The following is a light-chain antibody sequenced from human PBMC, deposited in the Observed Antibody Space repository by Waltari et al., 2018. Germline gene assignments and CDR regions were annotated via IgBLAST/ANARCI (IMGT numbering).Light chain of an antibody. CDR3: ATWDNSLTAVV. J-gene: IGLJ2*01. CDR1: SSNIGNYF. V-gene: IGLV1-51*01. CDR2: DNN. Sequence: QSVLTQPPSVSPAPGQKVTISCPGSSSNIGNYFLSWYHQLPGATPKLLIYDNNKRPSGIPDRFSASKSGTSATLDITGLQIGDEADYYCATWDNSLTAVVFGGGTKLTVL.